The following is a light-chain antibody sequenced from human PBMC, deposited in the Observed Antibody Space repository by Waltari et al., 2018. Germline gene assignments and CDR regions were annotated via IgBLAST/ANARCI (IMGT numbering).Light chain of an antibody. CDR1: QPITPW. CDR2: AAS. CDR3: QQGHSFPLT. V-gene: IGKV1-12*01. Sequence: DIQMTQSPSSVSACVGDRVTSPCQASQPITPWVAWYQQKPGKAPELLISAASTLQRGVPSRFSGSGSGTDFTLSISSLQPEDFATYFCQQGHSFPLTFGQGTKVEIK. J-gene: IGKJ1*01.